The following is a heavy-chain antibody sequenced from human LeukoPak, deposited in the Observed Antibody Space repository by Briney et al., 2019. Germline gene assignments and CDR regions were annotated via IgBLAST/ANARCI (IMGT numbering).Heavy chain of an antibody. CDR3: AKDFVWFGELWQYYFDY. V-gene: IGHV3-30*02. CDR2: IRYDGSNK. Sequence: GGSLRLSCAASRFTFSSYGMHWVRQAPGKGLEWVAFIRYDGSNKYYADSVKGRFTISRDNSKNTLYLQMNSLRAEDTAVYYCAKDFVWFGELWQYYFDYWGQGTLVTVSS. D-gene: IGHD3-10*01. CDR1: RFTFSSYG. J-gene: IGHJ4*02.